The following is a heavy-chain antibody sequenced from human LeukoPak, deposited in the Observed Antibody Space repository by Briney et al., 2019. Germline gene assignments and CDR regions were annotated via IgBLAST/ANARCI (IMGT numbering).Heavy chain of an antibody. J-gene: IGHJ6*03. CDR3: ARGGYSSSSYFYYYMDV. CDR2: ISSSSSNI. V-gene: IGHV3-21*06. Sequence: PGGSLRLSCAASGLTLSTYDMHWVRQAPGKGLEWVSYISSSSSNIYDADSMKGRFTLSRDNTKNSLYLQMNSLRDEDTAVYYCARGGYSSSSYFYYYMDVWGKGTTVTVSS. CDR1: GLTLSTYD. D-gene: IGHD6-6*01.